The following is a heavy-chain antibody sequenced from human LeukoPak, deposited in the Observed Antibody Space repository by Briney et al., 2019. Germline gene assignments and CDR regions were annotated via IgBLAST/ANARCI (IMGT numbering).Heavy chain of an antibody. V-gene: IGHV3-48*01. D-gene: IGHD3-10*01. J-gene: IGHJ4*02. Sequence: GGSLRLSCAASGFTFSSYSMKWVRQAPGKGLEWVSYISSSSSTIYYADSVKGRFTISRDNAKNSLYLQMNSLRAEDTAVYYCAKPFWVVRGVVSYYFDYWGRGTLVTVSS. CDR1: GFTFSSYS. CDR3: AKPFWVVRGVVSYYFDY. CDR2: ISSSSSTI.